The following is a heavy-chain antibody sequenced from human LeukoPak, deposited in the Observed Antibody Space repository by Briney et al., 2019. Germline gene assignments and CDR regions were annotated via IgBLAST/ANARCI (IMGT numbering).Heavy chain of an antibody. V-gene: IGHV3-23*01. CDR2: ISGSGGNT. Sequence: GGSLRLSCAASGFTFSSYGMHWVRQAPGKGLEWVSAISGSGGNTYYADSVKGRFTISRDNSKNTLYLQMNSLRAEDTAVYYYAREEYYYMDVWGKGTTVTVSS. CDR1: GFTFSSYG. CDR3: AREEYYYMDV. J-gene: IGHJ6*03.